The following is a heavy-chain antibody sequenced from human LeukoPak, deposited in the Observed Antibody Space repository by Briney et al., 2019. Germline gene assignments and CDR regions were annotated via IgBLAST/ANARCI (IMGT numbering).Heavy chain of an antibody. V-gene: IGHV1-2*02. CDR2: INPNSGGT. J-gene: IGHJ4*02. Sequence: ASVKVSCKASGYTFTDYYIHWVRQAPGQGLEWMGWINPNSGGTNYAHKFQGRVTMTRDTSISTAYMELRRLRSDDTAVYYCARVRYYDSSSDLAYWGQGTPVIVSS. CDR1: GYTFTDYY. D-gene: IGHD3-22*01. CDR3: ARVRYYDSSSDLAY.